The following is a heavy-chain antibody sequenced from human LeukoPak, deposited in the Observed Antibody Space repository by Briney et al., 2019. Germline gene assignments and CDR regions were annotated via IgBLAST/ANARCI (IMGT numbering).Heavy chain of an antibody. CDR1: GFTFSSYG. Sequence: PGGSLRLSCAASGFTFSSYGMHWVRRAPGKGLEWVAVIWYDGSNKYYADSVKGRFTISRDNSKNTLYLQMNSLRAEDTAVYYCARAFYDYVWGSYRYYLDYWGQGTLVTVSS. V-gene: IGHV3-33*01. D-gene: IGHD3-16*02. J-gene: IGHJ4*02. CDR3: ARAFYDYVWGSYRYYLDY. CDR2: IWYDGSNK.